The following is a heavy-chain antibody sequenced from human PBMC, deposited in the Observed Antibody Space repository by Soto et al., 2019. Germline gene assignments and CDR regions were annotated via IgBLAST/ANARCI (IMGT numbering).Heavy chain of an antibody. CDR2: INPDGRGT. CDR3: ARVGQGAWYFDL. D-gene: IGHD1-26*01. CDR1: GFTFSSYW. J-gene: IGHJ2*01. Sequence: EVQLVESGGGLVQPGGSLTLSCAASGFTFSSYWMHWVRQAPGKGVVWVSRINPDGRGTNYAESVKGRFTISRDNAKNTLYLQMNSLRPEDTAVYYCARVGQGAWYFDLWGRGTLVTVSS. V-gene: IGHV3-74*01.